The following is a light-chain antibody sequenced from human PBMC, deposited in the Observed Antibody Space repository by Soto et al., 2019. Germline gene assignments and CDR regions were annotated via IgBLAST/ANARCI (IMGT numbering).Light chain of an antibody. CDR2: EVS. Sequence: QSALTQPSSVSGSPGPSITISWTGTRSDVGGYNYVSWYQQHPGKAPKLMIYEVSNRPSGVSNRFSGSKSGNTASLTISRLQAEDEADYYCSSYTSSSTRVFGTGTKVTVL. J-gene: IGLJ1*01. CDR1: RSDVGGYNY. V-gene: IGLV2-14*01. CDR3: SSYTSSSTRV.